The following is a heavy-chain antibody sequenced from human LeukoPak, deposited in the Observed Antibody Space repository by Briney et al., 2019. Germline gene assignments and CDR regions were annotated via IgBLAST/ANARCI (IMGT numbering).Heavy chain of an antibody. J-gene: IGHJ3*02. Sequence: PSETLSLTCTVSGGSISSYYWSWIRQPPGKGLEWIGYIYYSGSTNYNPSLKSRVTISVDTSKNQFSLKLSSVTAADTAVYYCARQYYYGSGRDDAFDIWGQGTMVTVSS. CDR2: IYYSGST. V-gene: IGHV4-59*08. D-gene: IGHD3-10*01. CDR3: ARQYYYGSGRDDAFDI. CDR1: GGSISSYY.